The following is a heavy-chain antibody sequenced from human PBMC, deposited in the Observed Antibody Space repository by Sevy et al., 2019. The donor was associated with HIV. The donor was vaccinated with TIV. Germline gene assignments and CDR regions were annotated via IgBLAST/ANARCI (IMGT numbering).Heavy chain of an antibody. D-gene: IGHD3-9*01. CDR2: LSDSGVST. Sequence: GGSLRLSCAASGFTSSSYAMSWVRQPPGRGLEWVSTLSDSGVSTYYADSVKGRFTISRDNSKNILYLQMNSLRAEATVVYYCERDRATSATGTLFDYWGQGTLVTVSS. V-gene: IGHV3-23*01. CDR1: GFTSSSYA. CDR3: ERDRATSATGTLFDY. J-gene: IGHJ4*02.